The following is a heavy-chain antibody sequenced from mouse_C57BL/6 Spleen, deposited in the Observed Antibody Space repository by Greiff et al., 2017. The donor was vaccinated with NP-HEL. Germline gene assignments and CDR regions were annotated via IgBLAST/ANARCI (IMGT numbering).Heavy chain of an antibody. Sequence: QVQLQQPGAELVKPGASVKLSCKASGYTFTSSWMHWVKQRPGQGLEWIGMIHPNSGSTNYNEKFKSKATLTVDKSSSTAYMQLSSLTSEDSAVYYCARAPHLPWFAYWGQGTLVTVSA. CDR3: ARAPHLPWFAY. V-gene: IGHV1-64*01. CDR1: GYTFTSSW. CDR2: IHPNSGST. J-gene: IGHJ3*01.